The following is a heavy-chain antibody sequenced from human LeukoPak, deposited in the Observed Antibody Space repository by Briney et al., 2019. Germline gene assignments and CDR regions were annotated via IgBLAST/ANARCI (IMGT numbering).Heavy chain of an antibody. V-gene: IGHV1-18*01. Sequence: GASVKVSCKASGGTFSSYAISWVRQAPGQGLEWMGWISAYNGNTNYAQKLQGRVTMTTDTSTSTAYMELRSLRSDDTAVYYCARVYVGEYYYYYYYMDVWGKGTTVTISS. CDR2: ISAYNGNT. D-gene: IGHD4-17*01. J-gene: IGHJ6*03. CDR3: ARVYVGEYYYYYYYMDV. CDR1: GGTFSSYA.